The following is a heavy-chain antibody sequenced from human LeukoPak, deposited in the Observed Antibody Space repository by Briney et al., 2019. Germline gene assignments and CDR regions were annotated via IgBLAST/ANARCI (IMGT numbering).Heavy chain of an antibody. CDR3: ARDLGDIVVVPAAYLDY. D-gene: IGHD2-2*01. V-gene: IGHV3-21*04. J-gene: IGHJ4*02. Sequence: GGSLRLSCAASGFTFSSYTMNWVRQAPGKGLEWVSSISGSSYIYYADSVKGRFTISRDNAKNSLYLQMNSLRAEDTALYYCARDLGDIVVVPAAYLDYWGQGTLVTVSS. CDR1: GFTFSSYT. CDR2: ISGSSYI.